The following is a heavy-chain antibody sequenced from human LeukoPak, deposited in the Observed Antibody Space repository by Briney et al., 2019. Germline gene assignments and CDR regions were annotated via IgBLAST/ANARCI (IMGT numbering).Heavy chain of an antibody. J-gene: IGHJ4*02. CDR2: ISGDSRYI. D-gene: IGHD6-13*01. V-gene: IGHV3-21*06. CDR3: ARGPFSSSWSEFDY. CDR1: GFTFSDYS. Sequence: GGSLILSCAASGFTFSDYSLNWVRQAPGKGLEWVSCISGDSRYIYYADSVKGRSTTSRDNAQNSLYLHMNSLRAEDTAVYYCARGPFSSSWSEFDYWGQGTLVTVSS.